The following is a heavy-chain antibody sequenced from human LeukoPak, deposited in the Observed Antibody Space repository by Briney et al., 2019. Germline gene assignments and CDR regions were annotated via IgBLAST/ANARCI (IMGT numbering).Heavy chain of an antibody. CDR2: ISGSGGST. CDR1: GFIYRSYA. J-gene: IGHJ4*02. V-gene: IGHV3-23*01. Sequence: PGGSLRLSCAASGFIYRSYAMSWVRQAPGKGLEWVSAISGSGGSTYYADSVKGRFTISRDNSKNTLYLQMNSLRAEDTAVYYCAKGLPYDFWSGYVFDYWGQGTLVAASA. D-gene: IGHD3-3*01. CDR3: AKGLPYDFWSGYVFDY.